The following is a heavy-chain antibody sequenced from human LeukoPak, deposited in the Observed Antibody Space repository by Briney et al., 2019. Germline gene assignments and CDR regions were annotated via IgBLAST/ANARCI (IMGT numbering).Heavy chain of an antibody. D-gene: IGHD1-26*01. V-gene: IGHV4-38-2*02. CDR3: ARDKFPLVGATGDDGFDI. Sequence: SETLSLTCTVSGYSISSTYYWGWIRQPPGKGLEWIGRIYTSGSTNYNPSLKSRVTMSVDKSKNQFSLKLSSVTAADTAVYHCARDKFPLVGATGDDGFDIWGQGTMVTVSS. J-gene: IGHJ3*02. CDR1: GYSISSTYY. CDR2: IYTSGST.